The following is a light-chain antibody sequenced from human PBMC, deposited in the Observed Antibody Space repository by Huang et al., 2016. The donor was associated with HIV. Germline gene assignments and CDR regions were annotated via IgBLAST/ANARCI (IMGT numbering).Light chain of an antibody. V-gene: IGKV3-15*01. CDR1: QSVNTD. J-gene: IGKJ4*01. CDR3: QQYNDWPPLT. CDR2: GAS. Sequence: EIEMTQSPATLSVSPGERATLSCRASQSVNTDLAWYQKKKGQAPRLLIDGASTRATGIPAKFNGTGSGTEFSLTISNLQSEDFAVYYCQQYNDWPPLTFGGGTEVEL.